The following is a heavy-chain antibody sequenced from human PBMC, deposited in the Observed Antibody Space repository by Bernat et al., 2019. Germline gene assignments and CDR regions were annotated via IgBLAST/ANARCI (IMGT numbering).Heavy chain of an antibody. V-gene: IGHV4-30-4*01. J-gene: IGHJ6*02. CDR3: ARGDYGSGSLPYYYYYYGMDV. D-gene: IGHD3-10*01. CDR2: IYYSGST. Sequence: QVQLQESGPGLVKPSQTLSLTCTVSGGSISSGDYYWSWIRQPPGKGLEWIGYIYYSGSTNYNPSLKSRVTISVDTSKNQFSLKLSSVTAADTAVYYCARGDYGSGSLPYYYYYYGMDVWGQGTTVTVSS. CDR1: GGSISSGDYY.